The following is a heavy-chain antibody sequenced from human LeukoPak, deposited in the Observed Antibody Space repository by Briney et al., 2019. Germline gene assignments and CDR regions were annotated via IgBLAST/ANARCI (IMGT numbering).Heavy chain of an antibody. Sequence: PGTSLRLSCAASGFTFSTYGMHWVRQAPGKGLEWVGVISSDGSNTYYADSVKGRFTISRDNAKNSLYLQMNNLRSEDTAVYFCAKDGGPGDMVSLDAFDMWGQGTMVTVS. V-gene: IGHV3-30*18. CDR3: AKDGGPGDMVSLDAFDM. D-gene: IGHD5-18*01. J-gene: IGHJ3*02. CDR1: GFTFSTYG. CDR2: ISSDGSNT.